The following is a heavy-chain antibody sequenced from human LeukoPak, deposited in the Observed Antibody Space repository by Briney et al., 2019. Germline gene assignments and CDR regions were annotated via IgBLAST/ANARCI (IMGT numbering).Heavy chain of an antibody. J-gene: IGHJ1*01. Sequence: PGGSLRLSCAASGFTFTNYAMNWVRQAPGKGLEWVLGISGGGGSTYYADSVKGRFTISRDNSKNTLYLQMNSLRVEDTAVYYCVRQGLGEAKRWGQGTLVTVSS. CDR2: ISGGGGST. CDR1: GFTFTNYA. V-gene: IGHV3-23*01. CDR3: VRQGLGEAKR. D-gene: IGHD3-16*01.